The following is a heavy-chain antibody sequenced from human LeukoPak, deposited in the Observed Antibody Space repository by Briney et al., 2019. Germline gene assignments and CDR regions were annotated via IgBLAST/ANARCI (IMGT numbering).Heavy chain of an antibody. Sequence: SETVSLTCTVSGGSISSGGYYWSWIRQHTGKGLEWIGYIYYSGSTYYNPSLKSRVTISVDTSKNQFSLKLSSVTAADTAVYYCARLPIRNAFDIWGQGTMVPVSS. CDR1: GGSISSGGYY. CDR2: IYYSGST. V-gene: IGHV4-31*03. D-gene: IGHD1-14*01. CDR3: ARLPIRNAFDI. J-gene: IGHJ3*02.